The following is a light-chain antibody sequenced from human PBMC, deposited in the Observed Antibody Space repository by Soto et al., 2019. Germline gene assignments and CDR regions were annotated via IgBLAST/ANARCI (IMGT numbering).Light chain of an antibody. Sequence: VVTTSGASLPASPRGRVTLACRASQDIRSSLAWYQQKPGQAPRLLIYGASTRATGIPARFSGSGSGTEFTLTSSGVQSEDFAIGYYKQHLKWPLLTYALGTRLEIK. CDR2: GAS. CDR1: QDIRSS. CDR3: KQHLKWPLLT. J-gene: IGKJ5*01. V-gene: IGKV3-15*01.